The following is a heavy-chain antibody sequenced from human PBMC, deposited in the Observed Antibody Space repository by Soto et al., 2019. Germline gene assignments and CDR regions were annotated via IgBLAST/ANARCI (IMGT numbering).Heavy chain of an antibody. CDR3: TTEQGYCSGGTCFYHFYGMDV. V-gene: IGHV3-15*01. J-gene: IGHJ6*02. CDR1: GFTFSNAW. Sequence: GGSLRLSCAASGFTFSNAWMTWVRQAPGKGLEWVGRIKSKTDGGTTNYAAPVKGRFTISRDDSKNMLYLQMNSLKTEDTAVYYCTTEQGYCSGGTCFYHFYGMDVWGQGTTVTVSS. D-gene: IGHD2-15*01. CDR2: IKSKTDGGTT.